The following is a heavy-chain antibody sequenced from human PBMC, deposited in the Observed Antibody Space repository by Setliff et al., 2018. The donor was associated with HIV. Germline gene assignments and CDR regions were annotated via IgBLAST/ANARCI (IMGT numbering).Heavy chain of an antibody. J-gene: IGHJ4*02. CDR1: GGSISSNIYF. V-gene: IGHV4-39*07. D-gene: IGHD3-3*01. Sequence: SETLSLTCTVSGGSISSNIYFWGWIRQPPGKGLEWIGSIFYTGSTDYNPSLRSRVTISIDTTKNQFYLKMSSVTAADTAVYYCARSPFLPSGYFDDWGQGSLVTVSS. CDR2: IFYTGST. CDR3: ARSPFLPSGYFDD.